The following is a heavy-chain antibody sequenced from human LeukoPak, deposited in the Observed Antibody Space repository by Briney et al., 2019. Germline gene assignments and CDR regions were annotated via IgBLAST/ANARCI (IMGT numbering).Heavy chain of an antibody. CDR1: GYTFTSYD. Sequence: ASVKVSCKASGYTFTSYDINWVRQATGQGLEWMGWMNPNSGNTGYAQKFQGRVTMTRDTSISTAYMELSRLRSDDTAVYYCAREQWLENFDYWGQGTLVTVSS. J-gene: IGHJ4*02. D-gene: IGHD6-19*01. CDR2: MNPNSGNT. CDR3: AREQWLENFDY. V-gene: IGHV1-8*02.